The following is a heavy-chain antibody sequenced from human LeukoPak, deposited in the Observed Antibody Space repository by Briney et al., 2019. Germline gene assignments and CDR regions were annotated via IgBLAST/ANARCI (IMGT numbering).Heavy chain of an antibody. V-gene: IGHV4-34*01. CDR3: ARGLIMITFGGVIVLDGFDP. D-gene: IGHD3-16*02. Sequence: SETLSLTCAVYGGSFSGYYWSWIRQSPGKGLEWIGEINHSGSTKYNPSPKSRVTISVDTSKNQFSLKLSSVTAADTAVYYCARGLIMITFGGVIVLDGFDPWGQGTLVTVSS. J-gene: IGHJ5*02. CDR1: GGSFSGYY. CDR2: INHSGST.